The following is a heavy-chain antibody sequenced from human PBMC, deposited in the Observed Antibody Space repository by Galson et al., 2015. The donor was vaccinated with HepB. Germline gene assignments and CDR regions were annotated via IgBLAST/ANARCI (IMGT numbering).Heavy chain of an antibody. D-gene: IGHD6-13*01. V-gene: IGHV3-33*01. CDR2: IWYDGSNK. J-gene: IGHJ4*02. Sequence: SLRLSCAASGFTFSSYGMHWVRQAPGKGLEWVAVIWYDGSNKYYADSVKGRFTISRDNSKNTLYLQMNSLRAEDTAVYYCARDAGIAAAGKGGNFDYWGQGTLVTVSS. CDR3: ARDAGIAAAGKGGNFDY. CDR1: GFTFSSYG.